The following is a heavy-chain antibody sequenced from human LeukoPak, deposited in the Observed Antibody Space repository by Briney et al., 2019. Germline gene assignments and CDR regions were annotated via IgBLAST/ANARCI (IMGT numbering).Heavy chain of an antibody. CDR3: ARHGNIVILPATSKAFDI. J-gene: IGHJ3*02. D-gene: IGHD2/OR15-2a*01. CDR1: YGFISSYY. V-gene: IGHV4-59*05. CDR2: IYYSGDT. Sequence: PSETLSLTCTVSYGFISSYYWSWIRQPPGKGLEWIGSIYYSGDTYYNPSLKSRVTASVDTSKSQFSLRLSSVTAADTAVYYCARHGNIVILPATSKAFDIWGQGTMVTVSS.